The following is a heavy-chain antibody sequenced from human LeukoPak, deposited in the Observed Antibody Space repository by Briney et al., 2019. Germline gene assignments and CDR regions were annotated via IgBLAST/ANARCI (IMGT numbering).Heavy chain of an antibody. D-gene: IGHD3-16*01. V-gene: IGHV4-39*07. CDR2: IYYSGST. J-gene: IGHJ3*02. CDR3: ASSAYKFRVAFDI. Sequence: PSETLSLTCTVSGGSISSSSYYWGWIRQPPGKGLEWIGSIYYSGSTYYNPSLKSRVTISVDTSKNQFSLKLSSVTAADTAVYYCASSAYKFRVAFDIWGQGTMVTVSS. CDR1: GGSISSSSYY.